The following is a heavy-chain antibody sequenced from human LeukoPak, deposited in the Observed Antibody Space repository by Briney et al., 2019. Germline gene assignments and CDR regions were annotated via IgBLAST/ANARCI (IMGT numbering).Heavy chain of an antibody. V-gene: IGHV4-61*08. CDR3: ARGTYGDYPLSWFDP. D-gene: IGHD4-17*01. CDR2: IYYSGST. Sequence: SETQSLTCIVSGGSISSGDYYWSWLRQSPGKGLEWIGYIYYSGSTNYNPSLKSRVTISVDTSKNQFSLKLSSVTAADTAVYYCARGTYGDYPLSWFDPWGQGTLVTVSS. CDR1: GGSISSGDYY. J-gene: IGHJ5*02.